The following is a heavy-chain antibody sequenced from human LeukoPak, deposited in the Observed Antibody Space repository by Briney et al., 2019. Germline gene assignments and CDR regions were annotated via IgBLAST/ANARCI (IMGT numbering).Heavy chain of an antibody. J-gene: IGHJ4*02. CDR3: AREATGYGY. D-gene: IGHD3-9*01. CDR1: GDSVSSNRAV. CDR2: TYYRSQWNY. V-gene: IGHV6-1*01. Sequence: SQTLSLTCAISGDSVSSNRAVWTWIRQSPSRGLEWLGRTYYRSQWNYDYAASVKGRITINPDTSKNQFSLQLNSVTPEDTAVYYCAREATGYGYWGQGTLITVSS.